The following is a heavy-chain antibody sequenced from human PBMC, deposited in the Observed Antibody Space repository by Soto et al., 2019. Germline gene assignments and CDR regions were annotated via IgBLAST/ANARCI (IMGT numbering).Heavy chain of an antibody. Sequence: EVQLLESGGGLVQPGGSLRLSCVASGFTFSTYAMSWVRQAPGKGLEWVSAISGSGGTTYYADSVEGRFTISRDNSKNTLDLQMNSLRAEDTAIYYCARASVGNDYWGQGTLVSVSS. CDR2: ISGSGGTT. CDR1: GFTFSTYA. V-gene: IGHV3-23*01. D-gene: IGHD6-13*01. CDR3: ARASVGNDY. J-gene: IGHJ4*02.